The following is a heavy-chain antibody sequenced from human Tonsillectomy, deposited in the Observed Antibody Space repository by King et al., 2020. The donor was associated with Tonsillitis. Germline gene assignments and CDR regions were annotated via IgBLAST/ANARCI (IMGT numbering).Heavy chain of an antibody. CDR1: EFTFSNSW. CDR3: ARDWAYSSFDY. V-gene: IGHV3-7*01. CDR2: IEPDGSET. D-gene: IGHD3-22*01. J-gene: IGHJ4*02. Sequence: VQLVESGGGLVQPGGSLRLSCVASEFTFSNSWMTWVRQAPGKGLEWLASIEPDGSETYYVGSVKGRFTISRDNAKNSLYLQMNSLRVEDTAVYYCARDWAYSSFDYWGQGTLVSVS.